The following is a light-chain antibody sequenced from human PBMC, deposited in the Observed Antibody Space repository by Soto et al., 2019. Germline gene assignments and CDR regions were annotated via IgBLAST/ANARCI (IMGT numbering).Light chain of an antibody. CDR3: QQYGSSA. J-gene: IGKJ2*01. CDR2: GAS. V-gene: IGKV3-20*01. CDR1: QSVSSSY. Sequence: EIVLTQSPGTLSLSPGERATLSCRASQSVSSSYLAWYQQKPGQAPRLLIYGASSRATGIPDRFSGSGSGTDFTLTISRLEPEDFAVYYYQQYGSSAIGQGTKLEIK.